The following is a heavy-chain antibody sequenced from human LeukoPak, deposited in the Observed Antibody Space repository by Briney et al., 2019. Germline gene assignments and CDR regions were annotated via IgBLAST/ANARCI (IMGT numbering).Heavy chain of an antibody. CDR1: GGSISSYY. CDR3: ATDFWSGFVN. Sequence: SETLSPTRTVSGGSISSYYWSWIRQPAGKGLEWIGRIYTGDSGGTTYNPSLQSRVTISVDKSRNQFSLKLNSVTAADTAMYYCATDFWSGFVNWGEGTLVTVSS. CDR2: IYTGDSGGT. D-gene: IGHD3-3*01. V-gene: IGHV4-4*07. J-gene: IGHJ4*02.